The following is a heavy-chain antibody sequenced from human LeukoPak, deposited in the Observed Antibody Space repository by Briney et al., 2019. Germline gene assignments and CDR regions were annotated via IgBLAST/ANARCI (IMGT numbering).Heavy chain of an antibody. CDR2: INPSGGST. CDR1: GYTFTSYY. V-gene: IGHV1-46*04. CDR3: ARGGDYYDSSGYHFDY. D-gene: IGHD3-22*01. Sequence: ASVKVSCKASGYTFTSYYMHLVRQAPGQGLEWMGIINPSGGSTSYAQKLQGRVTMTRDMSTSTVYMELSSLRSEDTAVYYCARGGDYYDSSGYHFDYWGQGTLVTVSS. J-gene: IGHJ4*02.